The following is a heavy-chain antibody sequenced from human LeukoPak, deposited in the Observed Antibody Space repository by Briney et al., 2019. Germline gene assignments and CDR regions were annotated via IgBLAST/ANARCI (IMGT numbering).Heavy chain of an antibody. CDR3: ARGVWDQQGDYYYGMDV. J-gene: IGHJ6*02. V-gene: IGHV3-21*01. CDR1: GFTFSSYA. D-gene: IGHD3-16*01. CDR2: ISRSSIYI. Sequence: GGSLGLSCSASGFTFSSYAMHWVRQAPGKGLEWVSSISRSSIYIYYADSVKGRFTISRDNAKNSLYLQMNTLRAEDTAVYYCARGVWDQQGDYYYGMDVWGQGTTVTVSS.